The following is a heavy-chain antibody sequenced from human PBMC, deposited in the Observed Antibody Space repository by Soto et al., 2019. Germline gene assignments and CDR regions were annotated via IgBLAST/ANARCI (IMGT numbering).Heavy chain of an antibody. CDR3: ARHYCSSTSCSIFDY. J-gene: IGHJ4*02. D-gene: IGHD2-2*01. Sequence: GESLKISCKGSGYSFTSYWIGWVRQMPGKGLEWMGIIYPGDSDTRYSPSFQGQVTISADKSISTAYLQWSSLKASDTAMYYCARHYCSSTSCSIFDYWGQGTLVTVSS. CDR1: GYSFTSYW. V-gene: IGHV5-51*01. CDR2: IYPGDSDT.